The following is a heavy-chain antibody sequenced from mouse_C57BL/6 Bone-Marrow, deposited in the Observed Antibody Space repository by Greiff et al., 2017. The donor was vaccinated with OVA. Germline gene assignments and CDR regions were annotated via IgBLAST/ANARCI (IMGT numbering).Heavy chain of an antibody. J-gene: IGHJ2*01. CDR2: INPNNGGT. Sequence: VQLQQSGPELVKPGASVKMSCKASGYTFTDYNMHWVKQSHGKSLEWIGYINPNNGGTSYNQKFKGKATLTVNKSSSTAYMELRSLTSEDSAVYYCARGGLIEITTVVAFDSWGQGATLTVSS. D-gene: IGHD1-1*01. CDR3: ARGGLIEITTVVAFDS. V-gene: IGHV1-22*01. CDR1: GYTFTDYN.